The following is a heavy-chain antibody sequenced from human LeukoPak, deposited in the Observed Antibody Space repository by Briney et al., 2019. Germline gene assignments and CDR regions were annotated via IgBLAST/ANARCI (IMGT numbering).Heavy chain of an antibody. D-gene: IGHD2-2*01. CDR2: ISGSGGST. V-gene: IGHV3-23*01. CDR3: AKHGVVPAAMGGYGMDV. CDR1: GFTFSSYA. J-gene: IGHJ6*02. Sequence: GGSLRLSCAASGFTFSSYAMSWVRQAPGKGLEWVSAISGSGGSTYYADSVKGRFTISRDNSKNTLYLQMNSLRAEDTAVYYCAKHGVVPAAMGGYGMDVWGQGTTVTVSS.